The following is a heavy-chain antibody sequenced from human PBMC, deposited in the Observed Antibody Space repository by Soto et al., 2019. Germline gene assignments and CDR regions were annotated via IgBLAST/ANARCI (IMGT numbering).Heavy chain of an antibody. CDR2: ISYDATNE. V-gene: IGHV3-30*18. CDR3: AKDRFHGGIMGD. J-gene: IGHJ4*02. CDR1: GFPFTTYG. D-gene: IGHD2-15*01. Sequence: QVQLVESGGGVVQPGRSLRLSCATSGFPFTTYGIPWVRQAPRKGLEWVAVISYDATNEHYADSVKGRFTISRDNSRSTVYLQMNSLRAEDTAVYYCAKDRFHGGIMGDWGQGILVTVSS.